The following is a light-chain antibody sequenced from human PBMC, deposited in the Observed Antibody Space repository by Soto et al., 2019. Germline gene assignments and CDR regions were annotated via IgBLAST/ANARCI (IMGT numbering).Light chain of an antibody. CDR2: DAS. J-gene: IGKJ2*01. Sequence: EIVLTQSPGALSLSPGERATLSCRASQSVTNNFLAWYQHRPAQAPRLLISDASTSAEGTPDRFSGSGSGTDYTLIIISLETDDSAGYYCQQFGGSPMYTFGQGTKVEIK. CDR1: QSVTNNF. V-gene: IGKV3-20*01. CDR3: QQFGGSPMYT.